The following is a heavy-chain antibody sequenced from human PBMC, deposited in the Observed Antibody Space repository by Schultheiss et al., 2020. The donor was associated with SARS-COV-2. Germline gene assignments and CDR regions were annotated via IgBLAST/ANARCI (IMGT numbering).Heavy chain of an antibody. CDR3: AKELELREGGVYYYYGLDV. J-gene: IGHJ6*02. D-gene: IGHD1-7*01. CDR1: GFTFSSYA. CDR2: ISYSGDNT. V-gene: IGHV3-23*01. Sequence: GESLKISCAASGFTFSSYAMSWVRQAPGKGLEWVSAISYSGDNTYYADSVKGRFTISRDNSKNTLYLQMNSLRAEDTAVYYCAKELELREGGVYYYYGLDVWGQGTTVTVSS.